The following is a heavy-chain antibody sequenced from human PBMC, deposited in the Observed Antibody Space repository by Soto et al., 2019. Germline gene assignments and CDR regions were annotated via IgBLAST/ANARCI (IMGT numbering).Heavy chain of an antibody. Sequence: ASVKVSCKASGYTFTSYGISWVRQAPGQGLEWMGWISAYNGNTNYAQKLQGRVTMTTDTSTSKAYMELRSLRSDDTAVYYCARVVDTAMVTSSEKYYYYYYGMDVWGQGTTVTVSS. CDR1: GYTFTSYG. V-gene: IGHV1-18*01. J-gene: IGHJ6*02. CDR2: ISAYNGNT. D-gene: IGHD5-18*01. CDR3: ARVVDTAMVTSSEKYYYYYYGMDV.